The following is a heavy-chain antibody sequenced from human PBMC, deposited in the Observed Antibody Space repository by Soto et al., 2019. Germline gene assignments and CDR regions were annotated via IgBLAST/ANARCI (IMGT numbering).Heavy chain of an antibody. CDR2: IYHSGST. J-gene: IGHJ6*02. D-gene: IGHD3-9*01. CDR1: GYSISSGYY. V-gene: IGHV4-38-2*01. Sequence: SETLSLTCAVSGYSISSGYYWGWIRQPPGKGLEWIGSIYHSGSTYYNPSLKSRVTISVDTSKNQFSLKLSSVTAADTAVYYCATMTGADYYYGMDVWGQGTTVTVSS. CDR3: ATMTGADYYYGMDV.